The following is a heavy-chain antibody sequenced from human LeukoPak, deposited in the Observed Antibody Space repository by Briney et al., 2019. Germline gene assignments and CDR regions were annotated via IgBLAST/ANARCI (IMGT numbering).Heavy chain of an antibody. J-gene: IGHJ4*02. V-gene: IGHV3-9*01. Sequence: GGSLRLSCVGSGFNFENYGMHWVRQTPGKGLEWVSGITWNSRYMDYADSVKGRFTISRDNARNSLYLQMNSLRAEDTAVYYCARDLHDSSGYYFFDYWGQGTLVTVSS. CDR1: GFNFENYG. D-gene: IGHD3-22*01. CDR2: ITWNSRYM. CDR3: ARDLHDSSGYYFFDY.